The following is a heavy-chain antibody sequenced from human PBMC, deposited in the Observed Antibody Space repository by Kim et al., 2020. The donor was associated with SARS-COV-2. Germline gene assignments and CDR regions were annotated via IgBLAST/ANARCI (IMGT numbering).Heavy chain of an antibody. CDR2: IYPGDSDT. J-gene: IGHJ4*02. V-gene: IGHV5-51*01. D-gene: IGHD5-12*01. Sequence: GESLKISCKGSGYSFTSYWIGWVRQMPGKGLEWMGIIYPGDSDTRYSPSFQGQVTISADKSISTAYLQWSSLKASDTAMYYCARRGYSGYDPTAYDYWGQGTLATVSS. CDR1: GYSFTSYW. CDR3: ARRGYSGYDPTAYDY.